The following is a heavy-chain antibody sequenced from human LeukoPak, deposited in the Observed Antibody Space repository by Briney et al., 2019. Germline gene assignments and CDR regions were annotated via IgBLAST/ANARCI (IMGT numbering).Heavy chain of an antibody. CDR2: IYYSGST. J-gene: IGHJ4*02. CDR3: ARNYVRGKGYYFDY. Sequence: SETLSLTCTVSGGSISSSSYYWGWIRQPPGKGLEWIGSIYYSGSTYYNPSLKSRVTISVDTSKNQFSLKLSSVTAADTAVYYCARNYVRGKGYYFDYWGQGTLVTVSS. D-gene: IGHD3-16*01. V-gene: IGHV4-39*07. CDR1: GGSISSSSYY.